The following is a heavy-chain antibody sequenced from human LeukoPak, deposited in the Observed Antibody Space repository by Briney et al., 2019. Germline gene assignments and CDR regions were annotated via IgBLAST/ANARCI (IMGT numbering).Heavy chain of an antibody. J-gene: IGHJ4*02. CDR1: GFTFSSYE. CDR3: ALSGYSSTWSAFDY. CDR2: ISSSGSTI. V-gene: IGHV3-48*03. Sequence: GGSLRLSCATSGFTFSSYEMNWVRQAPGKGLEWVSYISSSGSTIYYADSVKGRFPISRDNAKNTLYLQMNSMRAEDAAVYYCALSGYSSTWSAFDYWGQGTLVTVSS. D-gene: IGHD6-13*01.